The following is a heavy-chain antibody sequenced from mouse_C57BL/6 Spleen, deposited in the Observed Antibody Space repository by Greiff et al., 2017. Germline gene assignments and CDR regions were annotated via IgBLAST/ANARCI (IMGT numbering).Heavy chain of an antibody. CDR2: IDTANGNT. V-gene: IGHV14-3*01. CDR1: GFNIKNTY. Sequence: EVQLQQSVAELVRPGASVKLSCTASGFNIKNTYMHWVKQSPEQGLEWIGRIDTANGNTKYAPKFQGKATITVDTSSNTAYLHLSSLTSEDTAIYDCAGAVTPPFDYWGQGTTLTVSS. CDR3: AGAVTPPFDY. J-gene: IGHJ2*01. D-gene: IGHD2-2*01.